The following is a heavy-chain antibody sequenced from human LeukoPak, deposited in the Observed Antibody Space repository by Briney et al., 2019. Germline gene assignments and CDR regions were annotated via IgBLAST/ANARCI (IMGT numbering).Heavy chain of an antibody. J-gene: IGHJ4*02. CDR1: GFTFSSYA. CDR2: ISGSGGST. Sequence: GGSLRLSCAASGFTFSSYAMSWVRQAPGKGLEWVSAISGSGGSTYYADSVKGRFTISRDNSKNPLYLQMNSLRAEDTAVYYCAKDREQLWLLGYFDYWGQGTLVTVSS. CDR3: AKDREQLWLLGYFDY. D-gene: IGHD5-18*01. V-gene: IGHV3-23*01.